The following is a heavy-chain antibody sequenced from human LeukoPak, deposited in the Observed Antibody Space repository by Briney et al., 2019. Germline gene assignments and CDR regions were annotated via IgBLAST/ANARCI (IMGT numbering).Heavy chain of an antibody. D-gene: IGHD3-16*02. V-gene: IGHV3-13*04. CDR3: TRERVRVGRLSDLDY. Sequence: PGGSLRLSCAASGFTFSNYDIHWVRQVAGKRLEWVSSIYTAGNTHYADTVKGRFILSRENVKTSVYLQMDSLGAGDTAVYYCTRERVRVGRLSDLDYWGRGTLVTVSS. J-gene: IGHJ4*02. CDR2: IYTAGNT. CDR1: GFTFSNYD.